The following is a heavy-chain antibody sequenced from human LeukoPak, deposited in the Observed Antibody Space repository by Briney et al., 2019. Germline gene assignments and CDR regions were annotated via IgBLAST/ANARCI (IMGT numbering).Heavy chain of an antibody. D-gene: IGHD6-6*01. J-gene: IGHJ6*03. CDR3: ARGVAARPPYYYYYMDV. Sequence: GASVKVSSKAYGGTFSSYAISWERHAHGQGSGWVGGIKPIFGTANYAQKYQGRVTITADESTSTAYMELSSLRSEDTAVYYCARGVAARPPYYYYYMDVWGKGTTVTVSS. V-gene: IGHV1-69*13. CDR2: IKPIFGTA. CDR1: GGTFSSYA.